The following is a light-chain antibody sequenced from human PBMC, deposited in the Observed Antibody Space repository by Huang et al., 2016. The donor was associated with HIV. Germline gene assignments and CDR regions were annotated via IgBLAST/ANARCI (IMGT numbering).Light chain of an antibody. CDR1: QSVSSN. CDR3: QQYNNWPPVT. J-gene: IGKJ2*01. Sequence: EVVMTQSPATLSVSPGERATLSGRASQSVSSNLAWYQQKPGQAPRLLIYGASPRATGIPARFSGSGSGTEFTLTISSLQSEDFAVYYCQQYNNWPPVTFGQGTKLEIK. CDR2: GAS. V-gene: IGKV3D-15*01.